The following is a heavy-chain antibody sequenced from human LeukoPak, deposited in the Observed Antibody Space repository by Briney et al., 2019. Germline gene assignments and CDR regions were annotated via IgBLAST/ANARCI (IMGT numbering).Heavy chain of an antibody. V-gene: IGHV3-7*01. CDR3: AKEGEYGGGNV. CDR1: GFTFSSYW. J-gene: IGHJ6*04. CDR2: IKQDGSEK. Sequence: PGGSLRLSCAASGFTFSSYWMSWVRQAPGKGLEWVANIKQDGSEKYYVDSVKGRFTISRDNAKNSLFLEMNSLRVEDTAVYYCAKEGEYGGGNVWGKGTTVIVSS. D-gene: IGHD3-10*01.